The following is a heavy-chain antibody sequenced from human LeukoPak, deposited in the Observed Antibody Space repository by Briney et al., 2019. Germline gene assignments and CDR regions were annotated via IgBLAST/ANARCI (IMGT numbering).Heavy chain of an antibody. CDR1: GFTFSDYY. D-gene: IGHD1-26*01. CDR2: ISSSGSTI. Sequence: GGSLRLSCAASGFTFSDYYMSWIRQAPGKGLEWVSYISSSGSTIYYADSVKGRFTISRDNAKNSLYLQMNGLRAEDTAVYYCARARMVGGTTYYFAYWGQGTLVTVSS. V-gene: IGHV3-11*01. J-gene: IGHJ4*02. CDR3: ARARMVGGTTYYFAY.